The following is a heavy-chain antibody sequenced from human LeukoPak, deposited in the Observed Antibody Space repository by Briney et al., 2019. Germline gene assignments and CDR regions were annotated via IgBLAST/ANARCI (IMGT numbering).Heavy chain of an antibody. CDR1: GFTFSSYW. Sequence: GGSLRLSCAASGFTFSSYWMHWVRQAPGKGLVWVSRINSDGSSTSYADSVKGRFTISRDNAKNRLYLQMNSLRAEDPAVYYCARGGRGYYASGSYYRYYYYYYGMDVWGQGTTVTVSS. J-gene: IGHJ6*02. V-gene: IGHV3-74*01. CDR3: ARGGRGYYASGSYYRYYYYYYGMDV. D-gene: IGHD3-10*01. CDR2: INSDGSST.